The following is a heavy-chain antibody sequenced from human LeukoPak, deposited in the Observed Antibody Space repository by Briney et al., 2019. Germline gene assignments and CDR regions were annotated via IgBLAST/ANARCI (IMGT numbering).Heavy chain of an antibody. V-gene: IGHV1-18*01. CDR2: ISPYNGNT. CDR3: ARSHSGSLRAPFDY. J-gene: IGHJ4*02. CDR1: GYIFTNFG. D-gene: IGHD3-22*01. Sequence: ASVKVSCKASGYIFTNFGIIWVRQAPGQGLEWMGWISPYNGNTKYPQKVQGRVSLTTDTSTSTAYMELTSLRYDDTAVYFCARSHSGSLRAPFDYWGQGTLVTVSS.